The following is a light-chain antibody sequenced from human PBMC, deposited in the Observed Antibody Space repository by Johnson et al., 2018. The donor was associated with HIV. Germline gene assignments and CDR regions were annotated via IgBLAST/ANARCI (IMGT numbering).Light chain of an antibody. CDR2: ENN. V-gene: IGLV1-51*02. CDR1: SSNIGNNY. Sequence: SVLTQPPSVSAAPGQKVTISCSGSSSNIGNNYVSWYQQLPGTAPKLLIYENNKRPSGIPDRFSGSKSGTSATLGITGLQTGDEADYYCGTWDNSLSAYVFDTGTKVTVL. CDR3: GTWDNSLSAYV. J-gene: IGLJ1*01.